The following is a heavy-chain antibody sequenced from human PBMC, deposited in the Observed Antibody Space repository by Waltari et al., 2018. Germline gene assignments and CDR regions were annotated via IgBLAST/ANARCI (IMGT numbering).Heavy chain of an antibody. CDR3: ARGGLAYCGGDCYSGDDY. CDR2: INPNSGGT. V-gene: IGHV1-2*02. J-gene: IGHJ4*02. D-gene: IGHD2-21*01. CDR1: GYTFTGYY. Sequence: QVQLVQSGAEVKKPGASVKVSCKASGYTFTGYYMHWVRQDPGQGLEWMGWINPNSGGTNYAQKFQGRVTMTRDTSISTAYMELSRLRSDDTAVYYCARGGLAYCGGDCYSGDDYWGQGTLVTVSS.